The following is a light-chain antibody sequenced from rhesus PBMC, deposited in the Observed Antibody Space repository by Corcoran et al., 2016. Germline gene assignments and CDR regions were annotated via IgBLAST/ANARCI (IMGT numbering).Light chain of an antibody. V-gene: IGKV3S9*01. Sequence: EIVMTQSPATLSLSPGERATLSCRASQSVSSHVAWYQQKPEQVPRLLINGASSRATGVPDRFSGSGSGTDFTLIISSLESEDVGVYYCQQYNKWTSFGQGTKVEIK. CDR2: GAS. J-gene: IGKJ2*01. CDR1: QSVSSH. CDR3: QQYNKWTS.